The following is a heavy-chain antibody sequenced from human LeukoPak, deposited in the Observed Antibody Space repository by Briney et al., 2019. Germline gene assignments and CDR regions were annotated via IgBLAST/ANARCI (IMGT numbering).Heavy chain of an antibody. CDR2: IYYSGST. D-gene: IGHD6-19*01. CDR1: GGSISSSSYY. Sequence: SETLSLTCTVSGGSISSSSYYWGWIRQPPGKGLEWIGSIYYSGSTYYNPSLKSRVTISVDTSKNQFSLKLSSVTAADTAVYYCARHVEVAGSDYWGQGTLVTVSS. V-gene: IGHV4-39*01. CDR3: ARHVEVAGSDY. J-gene: IGHJ4*02.